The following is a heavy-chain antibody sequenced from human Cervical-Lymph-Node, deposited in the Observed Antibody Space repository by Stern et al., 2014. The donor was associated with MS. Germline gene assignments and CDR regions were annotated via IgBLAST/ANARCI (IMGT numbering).Heavy chain of an antibody. Sequence: QVQPGQSGAEVKKPGASVKVSCKASGYTFTSYYMHWVRQATGQGLEWMGIISPSGGTTSYAQKFQGRVTMTRDTSTSTVYMELSSLRSEDTAVYYCAREVAGHRLGMMDVWGQGTTVTVSS. D-gene: IGHD6-19*01. CDR2: ISPSGGTT. J-gene: IGHJ6*02. V-gene: IGHV1-46*01. CDR1: GYTFTSYY. CDR3: AREVAGHRLGMMDV.